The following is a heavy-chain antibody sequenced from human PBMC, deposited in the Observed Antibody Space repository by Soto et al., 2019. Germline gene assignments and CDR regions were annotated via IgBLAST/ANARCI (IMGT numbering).Heavy chain of an antibody. CDR3: ARDSRTDGYKYDYFDY. D-gene: IGHD5-12*01. CDR1: GFTFSNYA. Sequence: QVQLVESGGGVGQPGRSLRLSCTASGFTFSNYAIHWVRQAPGKGLEGVALISYDGRDEYYADSVKGRFTISRDNSKNTLYLQMNSLRAEDTGMFYCARDSRTDGYKYDYFDYWGQGTLVTVSS. CDR2: ISYDGRDE. V-gene: IGHV3-30*04. J-gene: IGHJ4*02.